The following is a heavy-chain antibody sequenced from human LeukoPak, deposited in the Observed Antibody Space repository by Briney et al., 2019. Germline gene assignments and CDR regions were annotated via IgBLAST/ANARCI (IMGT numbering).Heavy chain of an antibody. Sequence: GGSLRLSCAASGFTFSSYAMSWVRQAPGKGLEWVSAISGSGGSTYYADSVKGRFTISRDNSKDTPYLQLNSLRAEDTAVYYCAKAYYYDSSGYSPTDHDAYDVWGQGTMVTVSS. J-gene: IGHJ3*01. D-gene: IGHD3-22*01. CDR3: AKAYYYDSSGYSPTDHDAYDV. CDR1: GFTFSSYA. V-gene: IGHV3-23*01. CDR2: ISGSGGST.